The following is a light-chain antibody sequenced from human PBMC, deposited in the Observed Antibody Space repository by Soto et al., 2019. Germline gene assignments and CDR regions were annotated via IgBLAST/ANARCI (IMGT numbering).Light chain of an antibody. CDR2: TAS. J-gene: IGKJ5*01. V-gene: IGKV1-9*01. Sequence: DIPLTQSPSFLSASVGDRVTITCRASQDIGKYLAWFQQKPGKAPKLLIYTASTLQSGVPSRFSGSGSGTEFTLTISSLQPEDFATYYCQQLHSYPITFGQGTRLEI. CDR3: QQLHSYPIT. CDR1: QDIGKY.